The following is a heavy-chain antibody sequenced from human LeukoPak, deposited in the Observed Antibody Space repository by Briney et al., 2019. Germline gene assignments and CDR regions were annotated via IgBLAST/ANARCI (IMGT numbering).Heavy chain of an antibody. Sequence: GGSLRLSCAASGFTFSSYGMHWVRQAPGKGLERVAVIWYDESNKYYADSVKGRFTISRDNSKNTLYLQMNSLRAEDTAVYYCAKDLTPYCSGGSCYSSHDAFDVWGQGTMVTVSS. CDR1: GFTFSSYG. D-gene: IGHD2-15*01. J-gene: IGHJ3*01. V-gene: IGHV3-33*06. CDR2: IWYDESNK. CDR3: AKDLTPYCSGGSCYSSHDAFDV.